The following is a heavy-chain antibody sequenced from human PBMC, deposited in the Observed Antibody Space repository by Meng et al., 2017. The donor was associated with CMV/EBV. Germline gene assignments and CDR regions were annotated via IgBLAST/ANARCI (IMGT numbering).Heavy chain of an antibody. D-gene: IGHD2-21*02. CDR1: GGSISSGDYY. CDR3: AREGDNPFDY. Sequence: QVHVEVSDPGLVKPSQSLSLTCTGSGGSISSGDYYWSWIRQPPGKGLEWIGYIYYSGSTYYNPSLKSRVTISVDTSKNQFSLKLSSVTAADTAVYYCAREGDNPFDYWGQGTLVTVSS. J-gene: IGHJ4*02. V-gene: IGHV4-30-4*08. CDR2: IYYSGST.